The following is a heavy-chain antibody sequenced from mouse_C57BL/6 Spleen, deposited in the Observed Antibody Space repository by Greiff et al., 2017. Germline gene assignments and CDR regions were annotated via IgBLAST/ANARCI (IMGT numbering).Heavy chain of an antibody. CDR2: ISGGGGNT. D-gene: IGHD1-1*01. V-gene: IGHV5-9*01. J-gene: IGHJ4*01. Sequence: EVNLVESGGGLVKPGGSLKLSCAASGFTFSSYTMSWVRQTPEQRLEWVGTISGGGGNTYYPDSVKGRFAISRDNAKNTLYLQMSSLRSEDTAFYYCARGGYDYGSSMAMDYWGQGASVTVSS. CDR3: ARGGYDYGSSMAMDY. CDR1: GFTFSSYT.